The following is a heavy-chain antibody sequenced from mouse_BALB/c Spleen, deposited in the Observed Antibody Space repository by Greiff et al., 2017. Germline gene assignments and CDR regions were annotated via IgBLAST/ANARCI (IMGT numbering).Heavy chain of an antibody. Sequence: EVKLVESGGGLVQPGGSRKLSCAASGFTFSSFGMHWVRQAPEKGLEWVAYISSGSSTIYYADTVKGRFTISRDNPKNTLFLQMTSLRSEDTAMYYCARYGYGYSAMDYWGQGTSVTVSS. CDR2: ISSGSSTI. CDR1: GFTFSSFG. J-gene: IGHJ4*01. D-gene: IGHD1-2*01. V-gene: IGHV5-17*02. CDR3: ARYGYGYSAMDY.